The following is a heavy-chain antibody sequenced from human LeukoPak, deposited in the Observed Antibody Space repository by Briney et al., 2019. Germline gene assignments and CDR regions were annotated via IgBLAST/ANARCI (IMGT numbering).Heavy chain of an antibody. CDR2: IIPIFGTA. D-gene: IGHD4-11*01. CDR3: ARYTQSSTAIFDY. CDR1: GGTFSSYA. V-gene: IGHV1-69*06. Sequence: SVKVSCKASGGTFSSYAISWVRQAPGQGLEWMGGIIPIFGTANYAQKFQGRVTITADKSTSTAYMELSSLRSEDTAVYYCARYTQSSTAIFDYWGQGTLVTVSS. J-gene: IGHJ4*02.